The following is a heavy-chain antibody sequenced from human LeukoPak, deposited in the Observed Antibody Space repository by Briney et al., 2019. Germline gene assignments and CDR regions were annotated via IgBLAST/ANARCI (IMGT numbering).Heavy chain of an antibody. Sequence: GGSLRLSCAASGFTFSSYSMNWVRQAPGKGLEWVSSITSSSSYIYYADSVKGRFTISRDNAKNSLYLQMISLRAEDAAVYYCARVGGDSQHLDYWGQGTLVTVSS. J-gene: IGHJ4*02. V-gene: IGHV3-21*01. CDR2: ITSSSSYI. CDR3: ARVGGDSQHLDY. CDR1: GFTFSSYS. D-gene: IGHD3-16*01.